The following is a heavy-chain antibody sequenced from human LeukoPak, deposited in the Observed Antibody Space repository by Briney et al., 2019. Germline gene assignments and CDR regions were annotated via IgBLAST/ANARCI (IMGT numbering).Heavy chain of an antibody. CDR1: GGTFSSYA. CDR2: IIPIFGTA. Sequence: SEKVSCKASGGTFSSYAISWVRQAPGQGLEWMGGIIPIFGTANYAQKFQGRVTITTDESTSTAYMELSSLRSEDTAVYYCARAGVRYSSSSSVDYWGQGTLVTVSS. J-gene: IGHJ4*02. CDR3: ARAGVRYSSSSSVDY. V-gene: IGHV1-69*05. D-gene: IGHD6-6*01.